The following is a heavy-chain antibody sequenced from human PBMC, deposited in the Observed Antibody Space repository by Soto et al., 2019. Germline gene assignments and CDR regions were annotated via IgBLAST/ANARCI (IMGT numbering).Heavy chain of an antibody. CDR3: AGSEMATIKDYYGMDV. D-gene: IGHD5-12*01. Sequence: QITLKESGPTLVKPTQTLTLTCTFSGFSLSTSGVGVGWIRQPPGKALEWLALIYWDDDKRYSPSLKSRLTITKDTSKNQVVLKMTNMDPVDTATYDCAGSEMATIKDYYGMDVWGQGTTVTVSS. CDR1: GFSLSTSGVG. J-gene: IGHJ6*02. V-gene: IGHV2-5*02. CDR2: IYWDDDK.